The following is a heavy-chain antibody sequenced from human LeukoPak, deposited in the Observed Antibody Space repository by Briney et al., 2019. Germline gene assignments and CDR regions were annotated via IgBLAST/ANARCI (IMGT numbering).Heavy chain of an antibody. J-gene: IGHJ4*02. Sequence: PGGSLRLSCAASGFTFSSYAMSWVRQAPGKGLEWVSAISGSGGSTYYADSVKGRLTISRGNSKNTLYLQMNSLRAEDTAVYYCAGRRTGLFMAVDYWGQGTLVTVSS. CDR2: ISGSGGST. CDR1: GFTFSSYA. V-gene: IGHV3-23*01. D-gene: IGHD2-8*02. CDR3: AGRRTGLFMAVDY.